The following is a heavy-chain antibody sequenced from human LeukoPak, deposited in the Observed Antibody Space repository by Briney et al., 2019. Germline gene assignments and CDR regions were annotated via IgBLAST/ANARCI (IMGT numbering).Heavy chain of an antibody. V-gene: IGHV4-59*01. J-gene: IGHJ4*02. D-gene: IGHD2-2*02. CDR2: IYYSGST. CDR1: GGSISSYY. CDR3: AREPEGYSFDY. Sequence: SETLSLTCTVSGGSISSYYWSWIRQPPGKGLEWIGYIYYSGSTNYNPSLKSRVTISVDTSKNQFSLKLSSVTAADTAVYYCAREPEGYSFDYWGQGTLVTVSS.